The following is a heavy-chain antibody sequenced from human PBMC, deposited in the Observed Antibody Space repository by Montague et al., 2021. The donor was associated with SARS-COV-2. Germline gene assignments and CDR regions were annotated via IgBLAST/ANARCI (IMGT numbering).Heavy chain of an antibody. V-gene: IGHV4-34*01. CDR1: DGSFSDFY. CDR3: ASGDDNGSGYLDV. Sequence: SKTLSLTCAVFDGSFSDFYWSWIRQPPGKGLEWIGEINHSGTTYYNPSLKSRVTISVDTSKNQFSLKLNSVTAADAAVYYCASGDDNGSGYLDVWGKGTRSPSP. CDR2: INHSGTT. J-gene: IGHJ6*03. D-gene: IGHD1-26*01.